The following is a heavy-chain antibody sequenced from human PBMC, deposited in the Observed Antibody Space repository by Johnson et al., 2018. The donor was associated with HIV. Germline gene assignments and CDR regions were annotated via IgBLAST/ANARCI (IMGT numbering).Heavy chain of an antibody. CDR2: ISYDGSNK. CDR1: GFTFSNAW. D-gene: IGHD2-21*02. J-gene: IGHJ3*02. V-gene: IGHV3-30-3*01. CDR3: ARDMYCGGDCPFDI. Sequence: QVQLVESGGGLVKPGGSLRLSCAASGFTFSNAWMSWVHQAPGKGLEWVAVISYDGSNKYYADSVKGRFTISRDNSKTTLYLQMNSLRAEDTAVYYCARDMYCGGDCPFDIWGQGTMVAVSS.